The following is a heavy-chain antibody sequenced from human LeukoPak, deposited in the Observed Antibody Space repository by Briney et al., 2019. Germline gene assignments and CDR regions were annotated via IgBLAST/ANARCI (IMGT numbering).Heavy chain of an antibody. CDR3: ARWDGSGTRNPWFDS. V-gene: IGHV4-30-2*01. CDR2: VYHSGGA. J-gene: IGHJ5*01. CDR1: GGSISIGGYS. Sequence: PSETLSLTCAVSGGSISIGGYSWSWIRQPPGRGLEWLGYVYHSGGAYYNPSLKTPVTISIDRSKSQFSLKMDVVTAAATAVYYCARWDGSGTRNPWFDSWGQGALVTVSS. D-gene: IGHD3-10*01.